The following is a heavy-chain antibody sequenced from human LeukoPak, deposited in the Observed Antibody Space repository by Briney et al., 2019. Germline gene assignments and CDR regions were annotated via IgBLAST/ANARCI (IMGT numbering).Heavy chain of an antibody. J-gene: IGHJ4*02. CDR3: ARVQQPLLPSSAFDY. CDR2: ISSSGSTI. D-gene: IGHD6-13*01. Sequence: PGGALRLSCAASGFTFSRYEMNWVRQAPGKGLEWISYISSSGSTILYADSVKGRFTISRDNAKNSLYLQMNSLRAEDTALYYCARVQQPLLPSSAFDYWGQGTLVTVSS. CDR1: GFTFSRYE. V-gene: IGHV3-48*03.